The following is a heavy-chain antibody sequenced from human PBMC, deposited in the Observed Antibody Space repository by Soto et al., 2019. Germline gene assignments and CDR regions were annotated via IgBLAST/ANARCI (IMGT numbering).Heavy chain of an antibody. CDR1: GGSISSYY. Sequence: SETLSLTCTVSGGSISSYYWSWIRQPPGKGLEWIGYIYYSGSTNYNPSLKSRVTISVDTSKNQFSLKLSSVTAADTAVYYCARQATVTTSVYYYYGMDVWGQGTTVTVSS. CDR3: ARQATVTTSVYYYYGMDV. V-gene: IGHV4-59*08. CDR2: IYYSGST. D-gene: IGHD4-17*01. J-gene: IGHJ6*02.